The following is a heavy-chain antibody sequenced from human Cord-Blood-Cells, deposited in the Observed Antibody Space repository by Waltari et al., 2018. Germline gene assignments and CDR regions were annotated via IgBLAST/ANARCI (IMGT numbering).Heavy chain of an antibody. J-gene: IGHJ4*02. CDR2: IVVGSGNT. Sequence: QMQLVQSWPEVKKPGTSVKVSCKASGFTFTSSAMQWVRQARGQRLEWIGWIVVGSGNTNYEQKFPERVTITRDMSTSTAYMELSSLRSEDTAVYYCAAAGSGSYYYFDYWGQGTLVTVSS. CDR3: AAAGSGSYYYFDY. V-gene: IGHV1-58*02. D-gene: IGHD3-10*01. CDR1: GFTFTSSA.